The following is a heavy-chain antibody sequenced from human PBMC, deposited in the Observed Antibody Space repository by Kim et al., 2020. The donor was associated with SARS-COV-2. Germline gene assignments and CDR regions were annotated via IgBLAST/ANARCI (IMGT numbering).Heavy chain of an antibody. CDR1: GFTVSDNY. Sequence: GGSLRLSCAVSGFTVSDNYINWVRQAPGKGLEWVSVFYNDGVTYFAASVKGRFTVSRDTSQNTLYLQMNSLRVEDPAVYFCATAITGTVPPYYYYGMDV. J-gene: IGHJ6*01. V-gene: IGHV3-53*01. CDR3: ATAITGTVPPYYYYGMDV. CDR2: FYNDGVT. D-gene: IGHD1-7*01.